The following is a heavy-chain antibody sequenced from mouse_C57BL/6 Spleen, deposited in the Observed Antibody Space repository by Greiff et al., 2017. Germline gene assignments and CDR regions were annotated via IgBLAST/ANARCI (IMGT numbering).Heavy chain of an antibody. J-gene: IGHJ3*01. D-gene: IGHD2-5*01. CDR1: GFTFSDYG. Sequence: EVQRVESGGGLVKPGGSLKLSCAASGFTFSDYGMHWVRQAPEKGLEWVAYISSGSSTIYYADTVKGPFTISRDNAKNTLFLQMPSLRSEDTAMYYCARQTYYSNYEAWFAYWGQGTLVTVSA. V-gene: IGHV5-17*01. CDR3: ARQTYYSNYEAWFAY. CDR2: ISSGSSTI.